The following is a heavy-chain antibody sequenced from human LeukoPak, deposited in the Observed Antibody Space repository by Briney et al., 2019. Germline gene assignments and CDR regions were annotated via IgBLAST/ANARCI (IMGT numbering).Heavy chain of an antibody. CDR3: ARYEAVAGVFDY. CDR1: GGSISSGSYY. J-gene: IGHJ4*02. D-gene: IGHD6-19*01. CDR2: IYNSGNT. V-gene: IGHV4-61*02. Sequence: SETLSLTCTVSGGSISSGSYYWSWIRQPAGKGLEWIGRIYNSGNTNYSPSLKSRFTISVDTSKNQFSLKLSSVTAADTAVYYCARYEAVAGVFDYWGQGTLVTVSS.